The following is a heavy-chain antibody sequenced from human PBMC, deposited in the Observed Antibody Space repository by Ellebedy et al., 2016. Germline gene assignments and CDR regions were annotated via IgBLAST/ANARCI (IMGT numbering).Heavy chain of an antibody. CDR3: AKDQPTVTTGFRGGRAFDI. CDR1: GFTFSSYA. V-gene: IGHV3-30-3*01. Sequence: GESLKISXAASGFTFSSYAMHWVRQAPGKGLEWVAVISYDGSNKYYADSVKGRFTISRDNSKNTLYLQMNSLRAEDTAVYYCAKDQPTVTTGFRGGRAFDIWGQGTMVTVSS. CDR2: ISYDGSNK. J-gene: IGHJ3*02. D-gene: IGHD4-17*01.